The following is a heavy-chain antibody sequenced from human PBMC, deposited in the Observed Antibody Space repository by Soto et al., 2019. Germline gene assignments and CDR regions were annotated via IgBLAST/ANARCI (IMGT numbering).Heavy chain of an antibody. Sequence: QVPLVQSGAEVKKPGSSVKVSCKASGGTFSSYAISWVRQAPGQGLEWMGGIIPIFGTANYAQKFQGRVTITADESTSTAYMELSSLRSEDTAVYYCASGRDYYDSSGYPRFDYWGQGTLVTVSS. CDR3: ASGRDYYDSSGYPRFDY. J-gene: IGHJ4*02. D-gene: IGHD3-22*01. CDR2: IIPIFGTA. CDR1: GGTFSSYA. V-gene: IGHV1-69*01.